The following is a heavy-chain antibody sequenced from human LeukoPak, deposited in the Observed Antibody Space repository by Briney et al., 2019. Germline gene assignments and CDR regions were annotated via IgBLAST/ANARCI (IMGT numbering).Heavy chain of an antibody. CDR2: IRGDGET. Sequence: GGSLGLSCAASGISFSHYAMSWVRQAPARGPEWVSSIRGDGETFYADSVKGRFTISRDNAKNSLFLQLSSLRDEDTAVYYCPRGRNAGGPYYSDYWGQGTLVTVSS. J-gene: IGHJ4*02. CDR3: PRGRNAGGPYYSDY. D-gene: IGHD4-23*01. CDR1: GISFSHYA. V-gene: IGHV3-23*01.